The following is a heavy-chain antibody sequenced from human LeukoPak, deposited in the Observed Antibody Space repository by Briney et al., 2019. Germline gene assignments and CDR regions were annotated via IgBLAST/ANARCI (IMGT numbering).Heavy chain of an antibody. D-gene: IGHD6-19*01. CDR2: INQTGSEK. J-gene: IGHJ4*02. CDR1: GFSFSNYW. CDR3: AGEESSAWSH. V-gene: IGHV3-7*01. Sequence: GGSLRLSCAASGFSFSNYWMSWVRQAPGKGLEWVANINQTGSEKYYVDSVKGRFTISRDNAKNSQFLQMNSLRAEDTAVYYCAGEESSAWSHWGQGTLVTVSS.